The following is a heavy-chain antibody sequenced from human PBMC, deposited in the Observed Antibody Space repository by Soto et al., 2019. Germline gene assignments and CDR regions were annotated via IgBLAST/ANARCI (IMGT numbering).Heavy chain of an antibody. CDR3: ARAPSFSGHHGY. CDR2: IYYSGST. J-gene: IGHJ4*02. D-gene: IGHD2-8*02. Sequence: QLQLQESGPGLVKPSQTLSLACTVSGGSFSSGGYYWSWIRQLPGKGLEWIGYIYYSGSTYYNPSLQSRFTISLDTSKNQFSLKLSSVTAADTAVSYCARAPSFSGHHGYWGQGTLVTVSS. V-gene: IGHV4-31*03. CDR1: GGSFSSGGYY.